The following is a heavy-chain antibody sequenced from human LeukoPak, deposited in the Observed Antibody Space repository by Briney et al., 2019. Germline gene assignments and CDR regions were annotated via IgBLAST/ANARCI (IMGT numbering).Heavy chain of an antibody. CDR2: INPYSGGT. Sequence: ASVKVSCKPSGYTFTGYYIHWVRQAPGQGLEWMGWINPYSGGTNYAQKFQGRVTMTRDTSISTAYMELRRLRSDDTAVYYCARDSLSDYYDSSGYYSYNPSFDYWGQGTLVTVSS. V-gene: IGHV1-2*02. J-gene: IGHJ4*02. CDR3: ARDSLSDYYDSSGYYSYNPSFDY. CDR1: GYTFTGYY. D-gene: IGHD3-22*01.